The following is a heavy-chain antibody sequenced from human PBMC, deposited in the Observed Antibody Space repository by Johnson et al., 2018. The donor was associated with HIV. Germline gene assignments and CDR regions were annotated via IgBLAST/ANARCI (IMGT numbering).Heavy chain of an antibody. J-gene: IGHJ3*02. CDR3: ARVTGPFDI. CDR2: ISGSGGST. D-gene: IGHD4-11*01. Sequence: VQLVESGGVAVQPGGSLRLSCTASGFTFDDYALHWGRQAPGKGLEWVSAISGSGGSTYYADSVKGRFTISRDNSKNTLYLQMNSLRAEDTAVYYCARVTGPFDIWGQGTMVTVSS. CDR1: GFTFDDYA. V-gene: IGHV3-23*04.